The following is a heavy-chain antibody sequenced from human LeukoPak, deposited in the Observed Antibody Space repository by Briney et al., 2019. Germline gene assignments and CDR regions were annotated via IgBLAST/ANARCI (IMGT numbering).Heavy chain of an antibody. J-gene: IGHJ4*02. CDR2: INHSGST. V-gene: IGHV4-34*01. CDR3: ARVARYDMLTGYLPQPYYFDY. Sequence: SETLSLTCTVSGGSISSYYWSWIRQPPGKGLEWIGEINHSGSTNYNPSLKSRVTISVDTSKNQFSLKLSSVTAADTAVYYCARVARYDMLTGYLPQPYYFDYWGQGTLVTVSS. CDR1: GGSISSYY. D-gene: IGHD3-9*01.